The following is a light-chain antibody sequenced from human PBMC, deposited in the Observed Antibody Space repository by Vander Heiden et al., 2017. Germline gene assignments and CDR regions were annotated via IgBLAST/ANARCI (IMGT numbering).Light chain of an antibody. V-gene: IGKV3-11*01. J-gene: IGKJ3*01. CDR3: QERYDWLFT. Sequence: EVMLTQSPDTLSLSPGERATLSCRASQTIGTYLAWYQQKPGQAHRLLISDASNRATGIPARFSGSGSGTDFTLTISSLEPEDFAVYYCQERYDWLFTFGPGTKVDIK. CDR1: QTIGTY. CDR2: DAS.